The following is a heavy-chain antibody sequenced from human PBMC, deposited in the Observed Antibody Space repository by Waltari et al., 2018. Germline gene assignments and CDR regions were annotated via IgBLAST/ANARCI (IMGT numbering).Heavy chain of an antibody. D-gene: IGHD2-8*01. J-gene: IGHJ3*02. CDR2: IWYDGSNK. Sequence: QVQLVESGGGVVQPGRSLRLSCAASGFTFSSYGMHWVRQATGKGLEWVAVIWYDGSNKYYADSVKGRFTISRDNSKNTLYLQMNSLRAEDTAMYYCAKDGQYYTNGVCWGHVDAFDIWGQGTMVTVSS. CDR1: GFTFSSYG. V-gene: IGHV3-30*18. CDR3: AKDGQYYTNGVCWGHVDAFDI.